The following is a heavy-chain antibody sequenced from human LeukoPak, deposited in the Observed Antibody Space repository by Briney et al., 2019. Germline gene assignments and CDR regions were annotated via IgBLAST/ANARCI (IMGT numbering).Heavy chain of an antibody. J-gene: IGHJ4*02. Sequence: GGSLRLSCAASGFTFSSYTMHWVRQAPGKGLDYVSGLSSNGGWTYYANSVKGRFTISRDNSKNTLYPQMGSLRAEDMAVYYCARDGGYDNSGYNYLDYWGQGTLVTVSS. CDR1: GFTFSSYT. V-gene: IGHV3-64*01. CDR3: ARDGGYDNSGYNYLDY. D-gene: IGHD3-22*01. CDR2: LSSNGGWT.